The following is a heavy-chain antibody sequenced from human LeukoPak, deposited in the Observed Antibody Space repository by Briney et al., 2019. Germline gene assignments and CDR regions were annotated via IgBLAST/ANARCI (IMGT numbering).Heavy chain of an antibody. Sequence: PGGSLRLSCAASGFTFSDYYMSWIRQAPGKGLEWVSAISGSGGSTHYADSVKGRFTISRDNSKNTLYLQLNSLSAEDTAVYYCAKEGWLQLYLDYWGQGTLVTVSS. V-gene: IGHV3-23*01. D-gene: IGHD5-24*01. J-gene: IGHJ4*02. CDR2: ISGSGGST. CDR1: GFTFSDYY. CDR3: AKEGWLQLYLDY.